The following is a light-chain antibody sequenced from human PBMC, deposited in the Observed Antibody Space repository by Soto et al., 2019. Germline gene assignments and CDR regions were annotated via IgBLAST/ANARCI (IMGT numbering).Light chain of an antibody. CDR3: QQSHSIPYT. CDR2: PAS. J-gene: IGKJ2*01. CDR1: QTISTY. Sequence: DIQMTQSPSSLSASVGDRVTITCRASQTISTYLNWYQQKPGKAPKLLIYPASRLQSGVPSRFSGSGSGTDFTLTISSLQPEDFATYYCQQSHSIPYTFGQGTKLEIK. V-gene: IGKV1-39*01.